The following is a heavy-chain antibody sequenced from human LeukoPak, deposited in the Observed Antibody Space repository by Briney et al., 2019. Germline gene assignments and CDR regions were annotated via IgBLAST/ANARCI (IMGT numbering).Heavy chain of an antibody. D-gene: IGHD3-16*01. Sequence: GGSLRLSCAASGFTFSSYSMNWVRQAPGKGLEWVSSISSSSSHIYYADSVKGRFTISRDNAKNSLYLQMNSLRAEDTAVYYCARATNTFGGGRYYFDYWGQGTLVTVSS. J-gene: IGHJ4*02. V-gene: IGHV3-21*01. CDR2: ISSSSSHI. CDR3: ARATNTFGGGRYYFDY. CDR1: GFTFSSYS.